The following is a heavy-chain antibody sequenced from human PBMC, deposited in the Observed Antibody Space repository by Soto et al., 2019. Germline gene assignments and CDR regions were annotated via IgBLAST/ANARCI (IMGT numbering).Heavy chain of an antibody. CDR3: ASEGLRNFARHYYGMDV. CDR2: INHSGST. D-gene: IGHD3-9*01. J-gene: IGHJ6*02. V-gene: IGHV4-34*01. CDR1: GGSFSGYY. Sequence: SETLSLTCAVYGGSFSGYYWSWIRQPPGKGLEWIGEINHSGSTNYNPSLKSRVTMSVDTSKNQFSLKLSSVTAADTAVYYCASEGLRNFARHYYGMDVWGQGTTVTVSS.